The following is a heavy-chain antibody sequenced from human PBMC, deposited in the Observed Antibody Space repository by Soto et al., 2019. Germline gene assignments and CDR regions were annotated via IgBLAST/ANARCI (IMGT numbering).Heavy chain of an antibody. V-gene: IGHV4-34*01. CDR2: INHSGST. CDR1: GGSFSGYY. Sequence: QVQLQQWGAGLLKPSETLSLTCAVYGGSFSGYYWSWIRQPPGKGLEWIGEINHSGSTNYNPSLKSRVTISVDTSKNQFSLKLCSVTAADTAVYYCASPIQLWAGADYWGQGTLVTVSS. D-gene: IGHD5-18*01. J-gene: IGHJ4*02. CDR3: ASPIQLWAGADY.